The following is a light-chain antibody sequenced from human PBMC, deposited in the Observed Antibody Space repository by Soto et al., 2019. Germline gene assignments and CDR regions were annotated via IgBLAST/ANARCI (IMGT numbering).Light chain of an antibody. CDR2: VNS. CDR1: SSNIGAGYN. Sequence: QSVLTQPPSVSGAPGQRVTISCTGSSSNIGAGYNVHWYQQLPGTAPKLLIYVNSNRPSGVPDRFSGSKSGTSASLAITGLQAEDEADYCQSYDSGLSGVVFGGGTKLTVL. CDR3: QSYDSGLSGVV. V-gene: IGLV1-40*01. J-gene: IGLJ2*01.